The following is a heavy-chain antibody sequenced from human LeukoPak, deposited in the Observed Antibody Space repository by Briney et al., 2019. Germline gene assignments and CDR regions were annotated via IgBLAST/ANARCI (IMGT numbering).Heavy chain of an antibody. CDR2: IYHTGST. CDR3: ARGRGEGY. Sequence: SETLSLTCTVSGDSITSHYWNWIRQTPGKGLEWIGYIYHTGSTNYNPSLKSRGSISADTSNNRFSLRLYSVTAADTAVYYCARGRGEGYWGQGSLVTVSS. J-gene: IGHJ4*02. V-gene: IGHV4-59*11. D-gene: IGHD3-10*01. CDR1: GDSITSHY.